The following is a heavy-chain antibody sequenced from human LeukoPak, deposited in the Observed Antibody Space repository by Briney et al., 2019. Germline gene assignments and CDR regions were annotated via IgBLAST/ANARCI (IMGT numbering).Heavy chain of an antibody. D-gene: IGHD5-18*01. CDR3: ARNLEIWGIQLWLRPGHLDY. V-gene: IGHV4-38-2*02. Sequence: SETLSLTCTVSGYSISSGYYWGWIRPPPGKGRGWIGSIYHSGSTYYNPSLKSRVTISVDTSKNQFSLKLSFVTAADTAVYYCARNLEIWGIQLWLRPGHLDYWGQGTLVTVSS. CDR1: GYSISSGYY. J-gene: IGHJ4*02. CDR2: IYHSGST.